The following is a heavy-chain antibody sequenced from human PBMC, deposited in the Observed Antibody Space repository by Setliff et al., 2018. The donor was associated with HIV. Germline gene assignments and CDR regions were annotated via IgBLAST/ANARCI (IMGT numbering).Heavy chain of an antibody. D-gene: IGHD5-18*01. CDR1: GGSISSSNYY. Sequence: SETLSLTCSVSGGSISSSNYYWGWIRQPPGKGLEWIGSIYYSGSTYYNPSLKSRVTISVDTSKNQFSLTLNSVTAADTAVYWCAGRGRTALDAFDIWGQGTMVTVSS. V-gene: IGHV4-39*01. CDR2: IYYSGST. J-gene: IGHJ3*02. CDR3: AGRGRTALDAFDI.